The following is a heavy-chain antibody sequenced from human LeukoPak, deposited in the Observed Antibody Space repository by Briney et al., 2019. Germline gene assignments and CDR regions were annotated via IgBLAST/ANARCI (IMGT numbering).Heavy chain of an antibody. J-gene: IGHJ4*02. CDR3: AKASGSYNAGD. V-gene: IGHV3-23*01. D-gene: IGHD3-10*01. CDR2: ISGSGGST. Sequence: GGSLRLSCTTSKFNFNSYGMTWVRQAPGKGLEWVSSISGSGGSTQYAASVQGRFTISRDNSKNTLYLQMNSLRVEDTAVYYCAKASGSYNAGDWGQGTLVTVSS. CDR1: KFNFNSYG.